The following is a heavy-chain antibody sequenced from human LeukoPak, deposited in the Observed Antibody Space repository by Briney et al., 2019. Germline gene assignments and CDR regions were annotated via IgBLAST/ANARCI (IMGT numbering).Heavy chain of an antibody. D-gene: IGHD3-22*01. CDR1: GGSISSYY. CDR3: ARGYYDSSGYDY. CDR2: IYYSGNT. J-gene: IGHJ4*02. Sequence: MSSETLSLTCSVSGGSISSYYWSWIRQPPGKGLEWIWYIYYSGNTNYNPSLKSRVTISVDTSKNQFSLMLSSVTAADTAVYYCARGYYDSSGYDYWGQGTLVTVSS. V-gene: IGHV4-59*01.